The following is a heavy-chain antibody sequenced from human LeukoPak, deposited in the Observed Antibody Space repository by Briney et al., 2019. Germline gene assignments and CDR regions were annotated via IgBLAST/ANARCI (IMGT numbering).Heavy chain of an antibody. CDR1: GFTFSDYY. J-gene: IGHJ4*02. V-gene: IGHV3-11*04. CDR3: AKDIEAAGLFFDY. D-gene: IGHD6-13*01. CDR2: ISNGGDI. Sequence: GGSLRLSCAASGFTFSDYYMAWIRQAPGKGLQWVSYISNGGDIYYAASVKGRFTISRDNAKNSLYLQMNSLRAEDTALYYCAKDIEAAGLFFDYWGQGTLVTVSS.